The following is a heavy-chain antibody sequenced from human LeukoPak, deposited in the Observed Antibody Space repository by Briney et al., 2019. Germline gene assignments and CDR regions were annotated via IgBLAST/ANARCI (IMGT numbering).Heavy chain of an antibody. Sequence: SQTLSLTCAISGDSVSSYSAGWSWIRQSPSRGLEWLGRTYYRSKWYIDYAVSVKSRISINPDTSKNQFSLQLNSVTPEDTAVYYCARGGLVGSDRGWFGPWGQGTLVTVSS. CDR3: ARGGLVGSDRGWFGP. V-gene: IGHV6-1*01. D-gene: IGHD2-15*01. CDR2: TYYRSKWYI. CDR1: GDSVSSYSAG. J-gene: IGHJ5*02.